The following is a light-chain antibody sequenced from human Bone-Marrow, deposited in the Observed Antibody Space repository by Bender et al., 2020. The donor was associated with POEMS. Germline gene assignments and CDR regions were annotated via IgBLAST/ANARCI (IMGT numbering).Light chain of an antibody. CDR3: QAWDRDTARI. Sequence: SYELTQPPSVSVSPGQTASVTCSGNELAKRFVCWYQQKSGQSPVLVIYQDSKRPPGIPDRFPAPLSGNTATLTITGTQAVDEADYYCQAWDRDTARIFGRGTKLTVL. CDR1: ELAKRF. V-gene: IGLV3-1*01. CDR2: QDS. J-gene: IGLJ2*01.